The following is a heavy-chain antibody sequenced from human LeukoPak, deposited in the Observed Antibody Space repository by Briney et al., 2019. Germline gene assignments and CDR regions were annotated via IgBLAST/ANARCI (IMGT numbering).Heavy chain of an antibody. Sequence: GESLKISCKGSGYSFTSYWIGWVRQMPGKGLEWMGIIYPGDSDTRHSPSFQGQVTISADKSISTAYLQWSSLKASDTAMYYCARQGRYYDSSGYYQRLGAFDIWGQGTMVTVSS. J-gene: IGHJ3*02. CDR3: ARQGRYYDSSGYYQRLGAFDI. D-gene: IGHD3-22*01. CDR1: GYSFTSYW. V-gene: IGHV5-51*01. CDR2: IYPGDSDT.